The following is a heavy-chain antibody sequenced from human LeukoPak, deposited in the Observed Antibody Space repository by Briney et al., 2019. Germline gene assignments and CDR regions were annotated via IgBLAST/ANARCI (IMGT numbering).Heavy chain of an antibody. CDR1: GGSISSYY. CDR2: IYYSGST. CDR3: ALSGYYSVN. Sequence: SETLSLTCTVSGGSISSYYWSWIRQPPGKGLEWIGYIYYSGSTNYNPSLKSRVTISVDTSKNQFSLKLSSVTAADTAVYYCALSGYYSVNWGQGTLVTVSS. J-gene: IGHJ4*02. V-gene: IGHV4-59*01. D-gene: IGHD3-3*01.